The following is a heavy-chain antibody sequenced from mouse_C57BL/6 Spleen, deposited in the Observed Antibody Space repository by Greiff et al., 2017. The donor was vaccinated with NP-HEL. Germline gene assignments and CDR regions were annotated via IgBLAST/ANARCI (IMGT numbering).Heavy chain of an antibody. CDR1: GYTFTSYW. D-gene: IGHD2-10*02. J-gene: IGHJ4*01. CDR3: ARGGYGQAMDY. V-gene: IGHV1-69*01. Sequence: QVQLQQPGAELVMPGASVKLSCKASGYTFTSYWMHWVKQRPGQGLEWIGEIDPSDSYTNYNQKFKGKSTLTVDKSSSTAYMQLSSLTSEDSAVYYCARGGYGQAMDYWGQGTSVTVSS. CDR2: IDPSDSYT.